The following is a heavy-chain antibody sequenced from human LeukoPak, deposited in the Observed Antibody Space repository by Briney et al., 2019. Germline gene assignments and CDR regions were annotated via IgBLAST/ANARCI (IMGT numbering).Heavy chain of an antibody. D-gene: IGHD3-22*01. Sequence: SQTLSLTCAVSGGSISTGGYSWSWIRQPPGKGLEWIGYISHSGSTYYNPSLNSRVTFSLDRSKNQFSLRLTSVTAADTAVYYCARGVSPGAFDIWGQGTMVTVSS. J-gene: IGHJ3*02. CDR1: GGSISTGGYS. CDR3: ARGVSPGAFDI. V-gene: IGHV4-30-2*01. CDR2: ISHSGST.